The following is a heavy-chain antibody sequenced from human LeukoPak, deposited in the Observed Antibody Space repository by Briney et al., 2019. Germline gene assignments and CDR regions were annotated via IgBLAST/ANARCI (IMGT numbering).Heavy chain of an antibody. J-gene: IGHJ4*02. Sequence: GGSLRLSCAASGFAFSTYGVHWVRQAPGKGLEWVAVIWYDGSNKYYADSVKGRFTISRDNSKNTLYLQMNSLRAEDTAVYYCASAAGPFDNWGQGTLVTVSS. D-gene: IGHD6-13*01. CDR3: ASAAGPFDN. CDR1: GFAFSTYG. CDR2: IWYDGSNK. V-gene: IGHV3-33*01.